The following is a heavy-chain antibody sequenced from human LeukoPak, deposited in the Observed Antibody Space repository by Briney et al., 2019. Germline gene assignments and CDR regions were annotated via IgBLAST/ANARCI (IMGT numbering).Heavy chain of an antibody. D-gene: IGHD6-6*01. CDR3: ARIAAGHMDV. CDR1: GFTFSGYS. J-gene: IGHJ6*03. CDR2: ISYTGTTI. Sequence: GGSPRLSCAASGFTFSGYSMNWVRQAPGKGLEWVSYISYTGTTIYYADSVGGRFTISTDNAKTSLYLQMNSLRGEDTAVYYCARIAAGHMDVWGKGTTVTVSS. V-gene: IGHV3-48*01.